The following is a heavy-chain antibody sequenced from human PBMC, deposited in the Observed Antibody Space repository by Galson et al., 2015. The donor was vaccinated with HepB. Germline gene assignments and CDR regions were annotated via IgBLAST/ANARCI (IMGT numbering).Heavy chain of an antibody. D-gene: IGHD3-22*01. CDR1: GFIFSSNG. CDR2: IRNDGSQK. V-gene: IGHV3-33*08. CDR3: ARDGSSSYLVIDY. Sequence: SLRLSCAASGFIFSSNGMQWVRQAPGKGLEWVAVIRNDGSQKYYADSVKGRFTVSRDNSKNTLYLQMNSLRAEDTAVYYCARDGSSSYLVIDYWGQGTLVSVSS. J-gene: IGHJ4*02.